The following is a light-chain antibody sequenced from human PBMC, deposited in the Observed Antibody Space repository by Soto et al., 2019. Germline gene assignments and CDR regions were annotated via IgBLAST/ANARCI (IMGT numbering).Light chain of an antibody. J-gene: IGKJ4*01. V-gene: IGKV1-33*01. Sequence: DIQMTQSPSSLSASVGDRVTITCQASQGISKFLNWYQQKPGKAPKLLIFDASDLETGVQSRFSGHRSGTDFSFTISSLQPEDIATYYCQQYDNYPRTFGGGTKVDIK. CDR2: DAS. CDR1: QGISKF. CDR3: QQYDNYPRT.